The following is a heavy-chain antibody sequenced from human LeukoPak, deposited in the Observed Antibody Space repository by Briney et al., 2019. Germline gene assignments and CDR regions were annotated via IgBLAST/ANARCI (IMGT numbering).Heavy chain of an antibody. CDR3: VRGGDDNAMWRYYFDY. Sequence: SETLSLTCTVSGGSLSSHYWSWIRQLPGQGLEWIGYIFYSGSPNYNPSLKSRVTISVDTSKTQFSLKLSSVTAADTAMYYCVRGGDDNAMWRYYFDYWGQGTLVSVSS. J-gene: IGHJ4*02. V-gene: IGHV4-59*11. CDR2: IFYSGSP. CDR1: GGSLSSHY. D-gene: IGHD2-21*01.